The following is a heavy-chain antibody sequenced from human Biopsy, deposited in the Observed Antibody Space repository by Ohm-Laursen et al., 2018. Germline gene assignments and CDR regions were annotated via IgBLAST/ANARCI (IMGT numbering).Heavy chain of an antibody. CDR1: GFTFDDYA. CDR3: AKPADSYGSEFYFDY. CDR2: INTSGGST. V-gene: IGHV3-23*01. D-gene: IGHD4-17*01. J-gene: IGHJ4*02. Sequence: SLRLSCAASGFTFDDYAMHWVRQAPGKGLEWVSVINTSGGSTHYAVSVKGSFTISRDNSKNTLYLRMNSLRAEDTAVYYCAKPADSYGSEFYFDYWGQGTLVTVSS.